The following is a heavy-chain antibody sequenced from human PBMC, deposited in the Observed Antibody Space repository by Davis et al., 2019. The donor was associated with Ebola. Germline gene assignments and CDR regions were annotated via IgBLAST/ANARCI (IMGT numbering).Heavy chain of an antibody. D-gene: IGHD3-16*01. Sequence: SVKVSCKASGGTFSSYAISWVRQAPGQGLEWMGGIIPIFGTANYAQKFQGRVTITADESTSTAYMELSSLRSEDTAVYYCARGGGGVALNHFDYWGQGTLVTVSS. CDR3: ARGGGGVALNHFDY. V-gene: IGHV1-69*13. J-gene: IGHJ4*02. CDR2: IIPIFGTA. CDR1: GGTFSSYA.